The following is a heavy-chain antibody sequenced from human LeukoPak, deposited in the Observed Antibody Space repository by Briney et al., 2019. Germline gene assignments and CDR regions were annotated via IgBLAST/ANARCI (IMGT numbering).Heavy chain of an antibody. CDR1: GYTFTSYY. CDR2: ISAHNGNT. Sequence: ASVKVSCKASGYTFTSYYMHWVRQAPGQGLEWMGWISAHNGNTNYAQKLQGRVTMTTDTSTSTAYMELRSLRSDDTAVYYCARASGYSYGRNWFDPWGQGTLVNVSS. CDR3: ARASGYSYGRNWFDP. V-gene: IGHV1-18*04. J-gene: IGHJ5*02. D-gene: IGHD5-18*01.